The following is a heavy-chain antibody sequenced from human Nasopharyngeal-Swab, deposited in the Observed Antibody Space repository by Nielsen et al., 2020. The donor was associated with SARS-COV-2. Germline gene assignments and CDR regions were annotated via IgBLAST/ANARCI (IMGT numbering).Heavy chain of an antibody. D-gene: IGHD3-22*01. CDR3: ARDRSGYFLDY. V-gene: IGHV3-30*19. Sequence: GGSLRLSCAASGFTFSSYGMHWVRQAPGKGLEWVAVISYDGSNKYYADSVKGRFTISRDNSKNTLYLQMNSLRAEDTAVYYCARDRSGYFLDYWGQGTLVTVSS. J-gene: IGHJ4*02. CDR1: GFTFSSYG. CDR2: ISYDGSNK.